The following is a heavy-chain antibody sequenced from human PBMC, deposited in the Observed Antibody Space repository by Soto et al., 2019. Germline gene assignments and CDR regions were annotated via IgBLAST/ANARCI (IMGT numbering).Heavy chain of an antibody. CDR2: ISAYNGNT. CDR3: AKAYCGGDCYLGYFQH. J-gene: IGHJ1*01. Sequence: ASVKVSCKASGYTFTSYGISWVRQAPGQGLEWMGWISAYNGNTNYAQKLQGRVTMTTDTSTSTAYMELRSLRSDDTAVYYCAKAYCGGDCYLGYFQHWGEGILVTVSS. CDR1: GYTFTSYG. V-gene: IGHV1-18*01. D-gene: IGHD2-21*01.